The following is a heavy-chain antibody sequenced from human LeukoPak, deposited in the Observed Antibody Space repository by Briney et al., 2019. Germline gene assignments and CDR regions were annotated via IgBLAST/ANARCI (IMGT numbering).Heavy chain of an antibody. V-gene: IGHV4-4*02. D-gene: IGHD3-16*01. Sequence: PSETLSLTCAVSGAPISSNNWWWSWVRQPPGKGLEWIGEIYHSGSTNYNPSLKSRVTISVDTSKNQFSLKLSSVTAADTAVYYCARFLGGSRAPFDYWGQGTLVTVSS. CDR2: IYHSGST. CDR3: ARFLGGSRAPFDY. J-gene: IGHJ4*02. CDR1: GAPISSNNW.